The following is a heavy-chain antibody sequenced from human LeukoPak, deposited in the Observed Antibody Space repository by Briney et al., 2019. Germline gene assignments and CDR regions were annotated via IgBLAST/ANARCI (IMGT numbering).Heavy chain of an antibody. J-gene: IGHJ6*03. CDR1: DYSISSGYY. CDR3: ARHGATTGYYYYYMDV. V-gene: IGHV4-38-2*01. CDR2: IYHSGST. Sequence: SETLSLTCAVSDYSISSGYYWGWIRQPPGKGLEWIGSIYHSGSTYYNPSLKSRVTISVDTSKNQFSLKLSSVTAADTAVHYCARHGATTGYYYYYMDVWGKGTTVTVSS. D-gene: IGHD4/OR15-4a*01.